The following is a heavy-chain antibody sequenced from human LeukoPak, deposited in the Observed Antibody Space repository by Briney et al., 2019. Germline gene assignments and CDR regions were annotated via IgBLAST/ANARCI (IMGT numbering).Heavy chain of an antibody. Sequence: ASVKVSCKASGYTFTSYDINWVRQATGQGLEWMGWMNPNSGNTGYAQKFQGRVTMTRNTSISTAYMELSSLRSEDTAVYYCARVKSPRGATAFFVPDLHIDYWGQGTLVTVSS. CDR2: MNPNSGNT. CDR1: GYTFTSYD. CDR3: ARVKSPRGATAFFVPDLHIDY. D-gene: IGHD2-21*02. V-gene: IGHV1-8*01. J-gene: IGHJ4*02.